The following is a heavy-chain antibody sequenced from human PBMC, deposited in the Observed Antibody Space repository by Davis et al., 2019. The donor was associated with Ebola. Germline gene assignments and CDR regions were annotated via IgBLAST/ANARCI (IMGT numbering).Heavy chain of an antibody. J-gene: IGHJ4*02. Sequence: PSETLSPTCTVPGGSISSHYWSWIRQPPGKGLEWIGYIYYSGSTNYNPSLKSRVTISVDTSKNQFSLKLSSVTAADTAVYYCARLMDFWSGYEEYFDYWGQGTLVTVSS. CDR1: GGSISSHY. CDR2: IYYSGST. CDR3: ARLMDFWSGYEEYFDY. V-gene: IGHV4-59*11. D-gene: IGHD3-3*01.